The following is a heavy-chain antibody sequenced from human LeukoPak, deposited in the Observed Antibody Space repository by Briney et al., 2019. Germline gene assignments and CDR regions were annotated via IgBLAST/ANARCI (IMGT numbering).Heavy chain of an antibody. CDR3: ARNGRVRRVVKDLFEY. CDR2: VSPYNGNT. CDR1: GYTFTDYD. V-gene: IGHV1-18*01. Sequence: ASVKVSCKTSGYTFTDYDITWVRQAPGQGLEWMGRVSPYNGNTYYSQRFQDRVIITKDTSTGTAYMDLRDLRTDDTAMYYCARNGRVRRVVKDLFEYWGQGTLVAVSS. J-gene: IGHJ4*02. D-gene: IGHD3-10*01.